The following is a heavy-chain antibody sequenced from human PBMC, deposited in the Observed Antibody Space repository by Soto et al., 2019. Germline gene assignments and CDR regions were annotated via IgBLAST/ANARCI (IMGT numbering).Heavy chain of an antibody. J-gene: IGHJ4*02. V-gene: IGHV3-15*07. CDR2: IKSKTDGGTI. Sequence: GVSLRLSCAASGFTFSNAWMNWVRQAPGKGLEWVGRIKSKTDGGTIYYAAPVKCRFTISRDDSKNTLYLQTNSLKTEDTAVYYCASGAIRNSWGLGTLVTVSS. CDR3: ASGAIRNS. CDR1: GFTFSNAW.